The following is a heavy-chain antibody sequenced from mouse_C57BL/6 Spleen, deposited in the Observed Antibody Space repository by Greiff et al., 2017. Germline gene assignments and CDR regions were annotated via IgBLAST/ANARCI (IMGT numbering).Heavy chain of an antibody. V-gene: IGHV1-9*01. CDR3: AREDDGYYADY. D-gene: IGHD2-3*01. Sequence: QVQLQQSGAELMKPGASVKLSCKATGYTFPGYWIEWVKQRPGHGLEWIGEILPGSGSTNYNGKFKGTSTITADTSSNTAYMQRSSLTTEDSAIYYCAREDDGYYADYWGQGTSVTVSS. J-gene: IGHJ4*01. CDR2: ILPGSGST. CDR1: GYTFPGYW.